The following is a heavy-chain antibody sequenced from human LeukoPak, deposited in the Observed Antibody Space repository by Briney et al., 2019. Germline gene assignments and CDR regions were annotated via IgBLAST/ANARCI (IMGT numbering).Heavy chain of an antibody. V-gene: IGHV4-39*07. CDR1: GGSISSSSYY. Sequence: SETLSLTCTVSGGSISSSSYYWGWIRQPPGKGLEWIGYMFYSGSTNYNPSLKSRVTMSVDTTKNQFSLKLSSVTALDTAVYYCARTQFDAFDIWGQGTMVTVSS. CDR2: MFYSGST. CDR3: ARTQFDAFDI. J-gene: IGHJ3*02.